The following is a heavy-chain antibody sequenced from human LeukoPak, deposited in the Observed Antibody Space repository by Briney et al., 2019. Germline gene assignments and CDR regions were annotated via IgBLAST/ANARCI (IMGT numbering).Heavy chain of an antibody. Sequence: GGSLRLSCAASGFTFSTYGIHWVRQAPGKGLEWVAVTSNDGGNKYYADSVKGRFTISRDNSKNTLYLQMNSLRAEDTAVYYCAKDKTTYYYYYGMDIWGQGTTVTVSS. CDR1: GFTFSTYG. V-gene: IGHV3-30*18. D-gene: IGHD4-11*01. J-gene: IGHJ6*02. CDR2: TSNDGGNK. CDR3: AKDKTTYYYYYGMDI.